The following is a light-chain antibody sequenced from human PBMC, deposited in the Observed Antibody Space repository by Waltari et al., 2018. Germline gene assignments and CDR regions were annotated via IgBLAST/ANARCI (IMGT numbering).Light chain of an antibody. CDR3: QSYDSSLSGPVV. V-gene: IGLV1-40*01. CDR2: RNN. CDR1: RSNIGAVYD. J-gene: IGLJ2*01. Sequence: QSVLTQPPSVSGAPGQTVTISCTGSRSNIGAVYDVHWYQQVPGTAPKLLIFRNNNRPSGVPDRFSGSKSGTSASRAITGLRAEDEADYYCQSYDSSLSGPVVFGGGTRLIVL.